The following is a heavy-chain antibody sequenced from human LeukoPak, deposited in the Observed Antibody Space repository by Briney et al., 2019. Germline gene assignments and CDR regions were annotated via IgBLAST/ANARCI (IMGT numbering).Heavy chain of an antibody. J-gene: IGHJ3*02. CDR3: ARETSKGGDAFDI. V-gene: IGHV4-59*01. Sequence: SETLSLTCTVSGGSISSYYWSWIRQPPGKGLEWIGYIYYSGSTNYNPSLKSRVTISVDTSKNQFSLKLSSVTAADTAVYYCARETSKGGDAFDIWGQGTMVTVSS. CDR2: IYYSGST. CDR1: GGSISSYY. D-gene: IGHD3-16*01.